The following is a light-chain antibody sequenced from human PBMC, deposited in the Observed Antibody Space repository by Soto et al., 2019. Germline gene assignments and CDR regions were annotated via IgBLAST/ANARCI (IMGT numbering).Light chain of an antibody. CDR2: EVN. J-gene: IGLJ1*01. V-gene: IGLV2-8*01. Sequence: QSALTQPPSASGSPRQSVTISCTGTSSDFGGYNYVSWYQQHPGKVPKLMVYEVNKRPSGVPDRFSGSKSGNTASLTVSGLQAEDEADYYCTSYAGGNNVFGTGTKVTVL. CDR3: TSYAGGNNV. CDR1: SSDFGGYNY.